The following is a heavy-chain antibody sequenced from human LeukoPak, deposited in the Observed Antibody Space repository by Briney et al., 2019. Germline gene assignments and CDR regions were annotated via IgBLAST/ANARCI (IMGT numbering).Heavy chain of an antibody. D-gene: IGHD3-22*01. V-gene: IGHV4-61*02. CDR3: ATGGEDRRGYYLGP. CDR1: GGSISSGSYY. CDR2: IYTSGST. Sequence: PSETLSLTCTVSGGSISSGSYYWSWIRQPAGKGLEWIGRIYTSGSTHYNPSLKSRVTMSLDTSKNQFSLRLSSVTAADTAIYYCATGGEDRRGYYLGPWGQGTLVTVSS. J-gene: IGHJ5*02.